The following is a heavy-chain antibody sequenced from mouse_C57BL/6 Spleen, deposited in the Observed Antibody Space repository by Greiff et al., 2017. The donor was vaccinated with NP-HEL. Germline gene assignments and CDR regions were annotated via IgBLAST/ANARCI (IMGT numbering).Heavy chain of an antibody. J-gene: IGHJ2*01. D-gene: IGHD1-1*01. CDR1: GYTFTSYW. CDR2: IHPSDSDT. Sequence: QVPLPQPGAELVKPGASVKVSCKASGYTFTSYWLHWVKQRPGQGLEWIGRIHPSDSDTNYNQKFKGKATLTVDKSSSTAYMQLSSLTSEDSAVYYCAIIPILLRSSDYWGQGTTLTVSS. V-gene: IGHV1-74*01. CDR3: AIIPILLRSSDY.